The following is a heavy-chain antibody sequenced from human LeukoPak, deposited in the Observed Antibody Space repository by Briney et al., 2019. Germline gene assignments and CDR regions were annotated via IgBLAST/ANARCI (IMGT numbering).Heavy chain of an antibody. D-gene: IGHD6-6*01. CDR3: ARDNRGWQGIAARPKRSDYYYMDV. V-gene: IGHV3-30*04. Sequence: PGGSLRLSCAASGFTFSSYAMHWVRQAPGKGLEWVAVISYDGSNKYYADSVKGRFTISRDNSKNTLYLQMNSLRAEDTAVYYCARDNRGWQGIAARPKRSDYYYMDVWGKGTTVTVSS. J-gene: IGHJ6*03. CDR1: GFTFSSYA. CDR2: ISYDGSNK.